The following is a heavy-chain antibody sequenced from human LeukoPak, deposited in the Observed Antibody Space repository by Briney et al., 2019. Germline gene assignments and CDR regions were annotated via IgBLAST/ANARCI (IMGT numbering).Heavy chain of an antibody. D-gene: IGHD2-2*01. CDR3: AREGGIVVVPAAPDY. Sequence: GGSLRLSCAASGFTFSSYSMNWVRQAPGKGLEWVSSISSSSSNIYYADSVKGRFTISRDNAKNSLYLQMNSLRAEDTAVYYCAREGGIVVVPAAPDYWGQGTLVTVSS. J-gene: IGHJ4*02. CDR2: ISSSSSNI. CDR1: GFTFSSYS. V-gene: IGHV3-21*01.